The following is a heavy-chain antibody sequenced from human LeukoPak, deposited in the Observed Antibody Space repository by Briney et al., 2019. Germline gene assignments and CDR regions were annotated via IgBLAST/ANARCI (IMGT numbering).Heavy chain of an antibody. D-gene: IGHD5-18*01. CDR3: AKDWIQFNRVFDCFDS. J-gene: IGHJ4*02. CDR1: GFTFETNA. V-gene: IGHV3-23*01. Sequence: GGSLRLSCATSGFTFETNAMSWVRQAPGKGLEWVATIGNTETFYADSVTGRFTISRDNSKNTVNLQMNRLRVEDTAIYYCAKDWIQFNRVFDCFDSWGQGTLVTVSS. CDR2: IGNTET.